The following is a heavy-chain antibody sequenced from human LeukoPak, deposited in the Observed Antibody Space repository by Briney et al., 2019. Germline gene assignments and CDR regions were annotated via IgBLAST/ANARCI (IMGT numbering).Heavy chain of an antibody. CDR3: ARAGYSNRRDGVDY. CDR2: IYPGDSDT. CDR1: GYAFTNCW. J-gene: IGHJ4*02. Sequence: GASLQISCQGAGYAFTNCWIGWLRRMPGKGLEFMGIIYPGDSDTRYSPSFQGQVTISVDKSINTAYLQWSSLKASDSAMYYCARAGYSNRRDGVDYWGQGTLVTVSS. V-gene: IGHV5-51*01. D-gene: IGHD2/OR15-2a*01.